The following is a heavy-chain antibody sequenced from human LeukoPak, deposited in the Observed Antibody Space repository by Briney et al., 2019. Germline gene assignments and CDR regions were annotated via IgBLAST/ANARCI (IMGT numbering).Heavy chain of an antibody. CDR1: GFTFSSYS. CDR3: ARVPKGYQTYGMDV. Sequence: GGSLRLSCAASGFTFSSYSMNWVRQAPGKGLEWVSSISSSSSYIYYADSVKGRFTISRDNAKNSLYLQMNSLRAEDTAVYYCARVPKGYQTYGMDVWGQGTTVTASS. CDR2: ISSSSSYI. D-gene: IGHD2-2*01. J-gene: IGHJ6*02. V-gene: IGHV3-21*01.